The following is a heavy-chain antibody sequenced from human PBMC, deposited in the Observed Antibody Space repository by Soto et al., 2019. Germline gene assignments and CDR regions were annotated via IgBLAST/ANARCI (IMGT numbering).Heavy chain of an antibody. V-gene: IGHV3-48*01. CDR1: GFTFSTYS. Sequence: PGGSLRLSFAASGFTFSTYSMNWVRQAPGKGLEWVSSISSSSTIYYADSVKGRFTISRDNVQNSLYLQMHSLRTEDTAVYYCARERGSGWTFDYWGQGTLVTVSS. D-gene: IGHD6-19*01. CDR3: ARERGSGWTFDY. CDR2: ISSSSTI. J-gene: IGHJ4*02.